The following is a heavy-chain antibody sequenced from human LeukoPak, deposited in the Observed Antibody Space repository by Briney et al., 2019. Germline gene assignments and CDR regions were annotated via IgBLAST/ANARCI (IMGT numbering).Heavy chain of an antibody. Sequence: GGSLRLSCAASELTFSNHGMHWVRQAPGKGLEWVATIWYDGSDKYYADSVKGRFTISRDNSKNMLYLQMDSLRAEDTAVYYCAKDETKTGTAMDVWGKGTTVTVSS. D-gene: IGHD1-7*01. CDR3: AKDETKTGTAMDV. CDR2: IWYDGSDK. CDR1: ELTFSNHG. V-gene: IGHV3-33*06. J-gene: IGHJ6*04.